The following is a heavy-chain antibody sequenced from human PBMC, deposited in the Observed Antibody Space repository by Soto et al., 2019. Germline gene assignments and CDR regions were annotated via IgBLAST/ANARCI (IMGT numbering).Heavy chain of an antibody. CDR1: ASTFSSDI. J-gene: IGHJ6*02. D-gene: IGHD2-15*01. CDR3: AGGDNYYALGV. V-gene: IGHV3-30*04. CDR2: ISYDGSNS. Sequence: QLKLVESGGGVVQPGRSLRLSCAASASTFSSDIMHWVRQAPGKGLEWVAFISYDGSNSNYADFVEGRFTISRDNPKNMLYLQLSSLRPDDTAVYYCAGGDNYYALGVWGQGTTVTVSS.